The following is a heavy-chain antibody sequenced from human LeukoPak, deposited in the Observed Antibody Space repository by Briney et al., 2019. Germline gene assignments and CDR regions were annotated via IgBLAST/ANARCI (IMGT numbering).Heavy chain of an antibody. Sequence: SETLSPTCTVSGGSISSYYWSWIRQPPGKGLEWIGYIYTSGSTNYNPSLKSRVTISVDTSKNQFSLKLSSVTAADTAVYYCARHIGGGIEDMDVWGKGTKVIVSS. CDR2: IYTSGST. J-gene: IGHJ6*03. D-gene: IGHD3-16*02. CDR1: GGSISSYY. V-gene: IGHV4-4*09. CDR3: ARHIGGGIEDMDV.